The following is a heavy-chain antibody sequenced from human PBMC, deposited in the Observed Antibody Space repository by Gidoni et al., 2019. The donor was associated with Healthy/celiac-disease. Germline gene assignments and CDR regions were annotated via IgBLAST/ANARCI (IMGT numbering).Heavy chain of an antibody. CDR3: ARGPDDDILTGYYNYYYYGMDV. J-gene: IGHJ6*02. D-gene: IGHD3-9*01. Sequence: QVQLVQSGAEVKKPGASVKVSCKASGYTFPSYAITWVRQATGQGLEWMGWMNPNSGNTGYAQKFQGRVTMTRNTSISTAYMELSSLRSEDTAVYYCARGPDDDILTGYYNYYYYGMDVWGQGTTVTVSS. CDR1: GYTFPSYA. V-gene: IGHV1-8*01. CDR2: MNPNSGNT.